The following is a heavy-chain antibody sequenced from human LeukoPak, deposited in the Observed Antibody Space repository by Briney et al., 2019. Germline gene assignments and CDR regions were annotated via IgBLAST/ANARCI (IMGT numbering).Heavy chain of an antibody. CDR2: IYYSGST. J-gene: IGHJ4*02. Sequence: SETLSLTCTVSGGSISSGGYYWSWIRQHPGKGLEWIGYIYYSGSTYYNPSLKSRVTISVDTSKNQFSLKLSSVTVADTAVYYCARGNRHYYYSSGYYYRALFDYWGQGTLVTVSS. D-gene: IGHD3-22*01. CDR3: ARGNRHYYYSSGYYYRALFDY. CDR1: GGSISSGGYY. V-gene: IGHV4-31*03.